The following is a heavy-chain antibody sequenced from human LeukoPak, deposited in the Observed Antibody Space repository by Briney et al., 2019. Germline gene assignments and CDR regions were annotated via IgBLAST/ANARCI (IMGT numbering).Heavy chain of an antibody. J-gene: IGHJ3*02. V-gene: IGHV1-18*01. CDR3: AIDLDAFDI. Sequence: ASVTVSYKPSGYTFPNHGISWLRQAPGQRLEWMGWISAYNCNTNYAQKLQGRVTMTTDTSTSTAYMELRSLRSDDTAVYYCAIDLDAFDIWGQGTMVTVSS. CDR1: GYTFPNHG. CDR2: ISAYNCNT.